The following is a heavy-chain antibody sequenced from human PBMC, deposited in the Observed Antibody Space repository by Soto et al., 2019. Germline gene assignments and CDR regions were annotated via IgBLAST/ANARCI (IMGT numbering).Heavy chain of an antibody. D-gene: IGHD6-6*01. CDR1: SFSISSGYY. J-gene: IGHJ6*02. CDR3: ARGKGAEIAARRDSRRYYYGMDV. CDR2: IYHSGTT. V-gene: IGHV4-38-2*01. Sequence: SETLSLTCAVSSFSISSGYYWGWVRQPPGKGLEWIGSIYHSGTTNYSPSLKSRVTISIDTSKNQFSLTLRSATAADAAVYYCARGKGAEIAARRDSRRYYYGMDVWGQGTTVTVSS.